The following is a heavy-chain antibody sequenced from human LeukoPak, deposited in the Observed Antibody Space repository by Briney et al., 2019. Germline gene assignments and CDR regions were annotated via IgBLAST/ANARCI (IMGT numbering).Heavy chain of an antibody. CDR3: ARVGEHDAFDI. V-gene: IGHV3-7*01. CDR2: IKQDGSEK. J-gene: IGHJ3*02. CDR1: GFTFSSYR. D-gene: IGHD2-21*01. Sequence: PGGSLRLSCAASGFTFSSYRMSWVRQAPGKGLEWVANIKQDGSEKYYVDSVKGRFTISRDNAKNSLYLQMNSLRAEDTAVYYCARVGEHDAFDIWGQGTMVTVSS.